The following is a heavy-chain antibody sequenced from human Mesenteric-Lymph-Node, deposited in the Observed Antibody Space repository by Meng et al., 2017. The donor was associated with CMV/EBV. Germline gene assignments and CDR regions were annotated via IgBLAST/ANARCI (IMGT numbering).Heavy chain of an antibody. CDR3: ARDRYSGSRGYFDY. V-gene: IGHV3-30-3*01. D-gene: IGHD1-26*01. Sequence: SGFTFSSYAMHWVRQAPGKGLEWVAVISYDGSNKYYANSVKGRFTISRDNSKNTLYLQMNSLRAEDTAVYYCARDRYSGSRGYFDYWGQGTLVTVSS. CDR1: GFTFSSYA. CDR2: ISYDGSNK. J-gene: IGHJ4*02.